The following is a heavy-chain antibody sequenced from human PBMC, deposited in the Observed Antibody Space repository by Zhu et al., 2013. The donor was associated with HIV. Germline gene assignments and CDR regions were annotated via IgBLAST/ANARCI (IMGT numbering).Heavy chain of an antibody. J-gene: IGHJ3*02. CDR3: ARAQEGGTTRGLDSFDI. D-gene: IGHD1-26*01. CDR2: INAGNGNT. CDR1: GYTFISYA. V-gene: IGHV1-3*01. Sequence: QVQLVQSGAEVKKPGASVKVSCKASGYTFISYAVHWVRQAPGQRLEWMGWINAGNGNTKYSQKFQGRVTITRDTSASTAYMELSSLRSEDTAVYYCARAQEGGTTRGLDSFDIWGQGTMVIVSS.